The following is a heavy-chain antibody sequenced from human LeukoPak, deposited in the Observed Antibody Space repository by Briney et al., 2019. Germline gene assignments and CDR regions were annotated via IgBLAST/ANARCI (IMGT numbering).Heavy chain of an antibody. Sequence: GGSLRLSCAASGFTFSTYPMIWVRQAPGKGLEWVSAISGDGGNTHYADSVRGRFTVSRDNSKNTLYLQMISLGAEDTAVYYCARDSSQLVDYWGQGTLVTVSS. V-gene: IGHV3-23*01. CDR3: ARDSSQLVDY. CDR2: ISGDGGNT. D-gene: IGHD6-13*01. CDR1: GFTFSTYP. J-gene: IGHJ4*02.